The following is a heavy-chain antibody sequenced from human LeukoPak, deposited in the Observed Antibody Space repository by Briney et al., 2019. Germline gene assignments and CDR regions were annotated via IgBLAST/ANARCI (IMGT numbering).Heavy chain of an antibody. D-gene: IGHD6-25*01. J-gene: IGHJ5*02. Sequence: PSETLSLTCTGSGGSIRNYYWTWIRQPPGKGLEWIGYISDGGGSNYNPSLKSRVTISVDTSKNQFSLKLSSVTAADTAVYYCARVRVRAAVFGGESWFDPWGQGTLVTVSS. CDR2: ISDGGGS. CDR1: GGSIRNYY. V-gene: IGHV4-59*01. CDR3: ARVRVRAAVFGGESWFDP.